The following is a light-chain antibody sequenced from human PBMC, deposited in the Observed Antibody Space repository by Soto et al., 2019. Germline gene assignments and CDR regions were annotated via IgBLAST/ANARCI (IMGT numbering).Light chain of an antibody. V-gene: IGKV1-39*01. CDR3: QQSYSAPYT. CDR1: QSIYSS. Sequence: DIQMTQSPSSLSASVGDRVTITCRASQSIYSSLNWYHQKPGKAPKLLIYAASNLQSGVPSRFSGSGSGTEFTRSISSLQPEDFANYYCQQSYSAPYTFGQGTKLQI. CDR2: AAS. J-gene: IGKJ2*01.